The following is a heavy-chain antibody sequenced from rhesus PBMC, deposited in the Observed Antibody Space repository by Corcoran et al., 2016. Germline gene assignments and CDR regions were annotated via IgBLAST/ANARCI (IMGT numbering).Heavy chain of an antibody. CDR1: GYSISSGYG. Sequence: QLQLQESGPGLVKPSETLSLTCAVSGYSISSGYGWRWLRQPPGKGLEWIGYISYSGSTSYNPSLKSRVTISRDTSKNQFSLNLSSVTAADTAVYYCAREGVSGHFDYGGQGVLVTVSS. CDR3: AREGVSGHFDY. V-gene: IGHV4-122*02. CDR2: ISYSGST. D-gene: IGHD1-44*01. J-gene: IGHJ4*01.